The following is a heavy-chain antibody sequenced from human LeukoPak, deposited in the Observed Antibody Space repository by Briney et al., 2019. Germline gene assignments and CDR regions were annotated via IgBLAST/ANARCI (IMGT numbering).Heavy chain of an antibody. D-gene: IGHD5-18*01. CDR2: IYYSGST. CDR1: SGSISSFISGYY. V-gene: IGHV4-61*05. CDR3: ARTGGNSYGIFFDN. J-gene: IGHJ4*02. Sequence: KPSETLSLTCSVSSGSISSFISGYYWSWIRQPPGKGLEWIGYIYYSGSTNYNPSLKSRVTISVDTSQNQFSLKLTSVTAADTAVYYCARTGGNSYGIFFDNWGQGTLVTVSS.